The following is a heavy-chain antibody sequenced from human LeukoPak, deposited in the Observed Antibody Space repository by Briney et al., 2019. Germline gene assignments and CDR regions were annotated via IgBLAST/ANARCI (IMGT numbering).Heavy chain of an antibody. CDR3: ARDRRDLVVPAALLDV. D-gene: IGHD2-2*01. V-gene: IGHV3-48*04. CDR1: GFAFSSYS. Sequence: GGSLRLSCAASGFAFSSYSMNWVRQAPGKGLEWVSYISYSGNGIYYADSVKGRLTISRDNAKNSLYLQMNSLRAEDTAVYYCARDRRDLVVPAALLDVWGKGTTVTVSS. CDR2: ISYSGNGI. J-gene: IGHJ6*04.